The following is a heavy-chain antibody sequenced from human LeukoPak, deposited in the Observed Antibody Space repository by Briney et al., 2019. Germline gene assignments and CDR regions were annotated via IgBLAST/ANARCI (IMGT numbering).Heavy chain of an antibody. CDR3: ARIDYGDVSFDY. V-gene: IGHV4-59*08. J-gene: IGHJ4*02. CDR2: NYYSGST. D-gene: IGHD4-17*01. Sequence: PSDTLSLTCTVSGGSLSSYYGSWIRQPSGEALEWIGYNYYSGSTNYNPSLKSRVTISVDTSQTQSSLKLSSVPAADTAVYYCARIDYGDVSFDYWGQGTLVTVSS. CDR1: GGSLSSYY.